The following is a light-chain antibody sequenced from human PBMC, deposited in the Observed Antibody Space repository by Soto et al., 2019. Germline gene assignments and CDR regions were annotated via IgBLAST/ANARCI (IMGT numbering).Light chain of an antibody. J-gene: IGKJ5*01. CDR1: QSVSSN. CDR3: HQYSNWPPIT. Sequence: EMVMTQSPATLSVSTGESATLSCRASQSVSSNLAWYQQKPGQAPRLLIYDTSTRATSIPARFSGSGSRTEFTLTIISLQSEDFAVYYVHQYSNWPPITFGQGTRLEIK. V-gene: IGKV3-15*01. CDR2: DTS.